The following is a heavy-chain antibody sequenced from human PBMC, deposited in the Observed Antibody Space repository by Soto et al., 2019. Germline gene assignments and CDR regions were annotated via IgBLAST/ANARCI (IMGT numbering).Heavy chain of an antibody. D-gene: IGHD3-3*01. Sequence: ASVKVSCKASGYTFSGFGINWLRQASGQGPEWMGWMNPKSGDTYFAQRFQGKFNMTWDTSLSTAYMEVGSLTSDDTAMYYCARGNTFTYDGFDVWGQGTTVTVSS. CDR3: ARGNTFTYDGFDV. J-gene: IGHJ6*02. CDR2: MNPKSGDT. V-gene: IGHV1-8*01. CDR1: GYTFSGFG.